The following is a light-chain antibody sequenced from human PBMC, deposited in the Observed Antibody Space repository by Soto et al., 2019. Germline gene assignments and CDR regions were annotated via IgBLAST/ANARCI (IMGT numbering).Light chain of an antibody. CDR2: SNN. CDR3: AAWDDSLNGL. J-gene: IGLJ2*01. Sequence: QSVLTQPPSASGTPGQRVTISCSGSSSNIGSNTVNWYQQLPGTAPKLLIYSNNQRPSGVPDRFSGSKSGTSASLAISGLQSEDEAGYYCAAWDDSLNGLFGGGTKLTVL. CDR1: SSNIGSNT. V-gene: IGLV1-44*01.